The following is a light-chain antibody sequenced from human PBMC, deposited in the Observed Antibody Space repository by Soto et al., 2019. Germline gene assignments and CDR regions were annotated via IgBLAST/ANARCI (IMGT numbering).Light chain of an antibody. CDR1: SSDVGGYKD. J-gene: IGLJ2*01. CDR2: EVS. CDR3: SSYTSSGLLV. Sequence: QSALTQPASVSGSPGQSITISCTGTSSDVGGYKDVSWYQQHPGKAPKLMIYEVSNRPSGVSSRFSGSKSGNTASLTISGLQTEDEDDYYCSSYTSSGLLVFGGGTKLTVL. V-gene: IGLV2-14*01.